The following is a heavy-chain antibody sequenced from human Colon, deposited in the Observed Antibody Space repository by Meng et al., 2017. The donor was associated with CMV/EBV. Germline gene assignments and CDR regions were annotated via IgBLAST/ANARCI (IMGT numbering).Heavy chain of an antibody. Sequence: GESLKISCAASGFAFSTFGMTWVRQIPGKGLDWVSSISSQSDYTFYADSVKGRFTISRDDSKNTLYLQMNSLRAEDTAIYYCATGSDYWGQGTLVTVSS. CDR2: ISSQSDYT. J-gene: IGHJ4*02. V-gene: IGHV3-23*01. D-gene: IGHD6-25*01. CDR3: ATGSDY. CDR1: GFAFSTFG.